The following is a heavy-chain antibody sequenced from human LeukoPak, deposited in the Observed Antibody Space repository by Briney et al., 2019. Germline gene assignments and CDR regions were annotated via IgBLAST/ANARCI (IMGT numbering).Heavy chain of an antibody. CDR3: ARCRSKEIDGSGRDYYFDY. J-gene: IGHJ4*02. Sequence: PSETLSLTCTVSGGSISSSSYYWGWIRQPPGKGLEWIGSIYYSGSTYYNPSLKSRVTISVDTSKNQFSLKLSSVTAADTAVYYCARCRSKEIDGSGRDYYFDYWGQGTLVTVSS. CDR2: IYYSGST. D-gene: IGHD3-10*01. CDR1: GGSISSSSYY. V-gene: IGHV4-39*01.